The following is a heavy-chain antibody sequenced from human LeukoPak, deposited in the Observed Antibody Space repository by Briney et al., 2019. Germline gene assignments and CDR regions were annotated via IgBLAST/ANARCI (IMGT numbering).Heavy chain of an antibody. CDR1: GFTFSNYG. Sequence: SGGGVVQPGRSLRLSCAASGFTFSNYGMHWVRQAPGKGLEWVALIWYDGSNKYYTDSVKGRLTISRDNSKDTLFLQMNSLRAEDTAVYYCAREGPRGNSQFDYWGQGTLVTVSS. CDR3: AREGPRGNSQFDY. D-gene: IGHD2/OR15-2a*01. J-gene: IGHJ4*02. V-gene: IGHV3-33*08. CDR2: IWYDGSNK.